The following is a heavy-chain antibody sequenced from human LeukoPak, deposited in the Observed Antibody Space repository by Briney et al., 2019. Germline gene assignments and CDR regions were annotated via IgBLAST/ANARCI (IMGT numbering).Heavy chain of an antibody. J-gene: IGHJ3*02. CDR3: AKDLGIAAAGTALDI. CDR2: ISYDGSNK. CDR1: GFTFSSYG. Sequence: PGGSLRLSCAASGFTFSSYGMHWVRQAPGKGLEWVAVISYDGSNKYYADSVKGRFTISRDNSKNTLYLQMNSLRAEDTAVYYCAKDLGIAAAGTALDIWGQGTMVTVSS. D-gene: IGHD6-13*01. V-gene: IGHV3-30*18.